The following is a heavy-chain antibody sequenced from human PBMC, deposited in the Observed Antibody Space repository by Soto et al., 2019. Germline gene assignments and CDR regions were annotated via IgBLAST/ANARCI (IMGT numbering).Heavy chain of an antibody. CDR2: IYYSGST. D-gene: IGHD4-17*01. V-gene: IGHV4-61*08. CDR3: ARGSLRSEYFQH. CDR1: GGSISSGGYH. Sequence: SETLSLTCTVSGGSISSGGYHWSWIRQHPGKGLEWIGYIYYSGSTYYNPSLKSRVTISVDTSKNQFSLKLSSVTAADTAVYYCARGSLRSEYFQHWGQGTLVTVSS. J-gene: IGHJ1*01.